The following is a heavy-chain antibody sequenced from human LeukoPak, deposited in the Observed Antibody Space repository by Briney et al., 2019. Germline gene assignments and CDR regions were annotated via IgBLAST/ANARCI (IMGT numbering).Heavy chain of an antibody. D-gene: IGHD3-3*01. V-gene: IGHV1-24*01. CDR1: GYTLTELS. J-gene: IGHJ4*02. CDR3: ATQGTLDFWSGGIDY. CDR2: FDPEDGET. Sequence: ASVKVSCKVSGYTLTELSMHWVRQAPGKGLEWMGGFDPEDGETIYAQKFQGRVTMTEDTSTDTAYMELSSLRSEDTAVYYCATQGTLDFWSGGIDYWGQGTLVTVPS.